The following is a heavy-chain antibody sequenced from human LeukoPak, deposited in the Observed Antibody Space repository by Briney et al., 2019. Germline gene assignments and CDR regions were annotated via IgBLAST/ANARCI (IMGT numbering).Heavy chain of an antibody. CDR3: ARTVLLWFGESPELDY. J-gene: IGHJ4*02. CDR1: GFTFSSYW. CDR2: IKQDGSEK. V-gene: IGHV3-7*01. Sequence: GGSLRLSCAASGFTFSSYWMSWVRQAPGKGLEWVANIKQDGSEKYYVDSVKGRFTISRDNAKNSLYLQMNSLRAEDTAVYYCARTVLLWFGESPELDYWGQGTLVTVSS. D-gene: IGHD3-10*01.